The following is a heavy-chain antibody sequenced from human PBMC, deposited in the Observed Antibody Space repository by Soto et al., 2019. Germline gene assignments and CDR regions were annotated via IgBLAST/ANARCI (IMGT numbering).Heavy chain of an antibody. CDR1: GGTFSSYT. CDR2: IISILGIA. CDR3: ASIRYFDGLVSSNSTEYGMEV. J-gene: IGHJ6*02. V-gene: IGHV1-69*02. Sequence: QVQLVQSGAEVKKPGASVKVSCKASGGTFSSYTISWVRQAPGQGLAWMGRIISILGIANYAQKFQGRVTINADKSPSTAYMELSSLRSEDTAVYYCASIRYFDGLVSSNSTEYGMEVWGQGTTVIVSS. D-gene: IGHD3-9*01.